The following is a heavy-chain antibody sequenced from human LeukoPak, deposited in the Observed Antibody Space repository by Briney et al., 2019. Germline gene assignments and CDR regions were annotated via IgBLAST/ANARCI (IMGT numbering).Heavy chain of an antibody. J-gene: IGHJ4*02. D-gene: IGHD1-26*01. CDR2: INWNGGTT. CDR3: ARTRYSGSYGGADY. V-gene: IGHV3-20*01. Sequence: PGGSLRLSCAASGFTFDAYGMTWVRQAPGKGLEWVSGINWNGGTTGYADSVKGRFTISRDNAKNSLYLQMSSLRAEDTALYHCARTRYSGSYGGADYWGQGTLVTVSS. CDR1: GFTFDAYG.